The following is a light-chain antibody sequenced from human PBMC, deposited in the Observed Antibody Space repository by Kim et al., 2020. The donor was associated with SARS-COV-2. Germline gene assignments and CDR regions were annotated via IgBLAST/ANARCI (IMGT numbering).Light chain of an antibody. V-gene: IGKV3-15*01. CDR2: GAS. J-gene: IGKJ4*01. CDR1: QSVNNN. CDR3: HQYNDWPLT. Sequence: SVSPGESPTRSCRASQSVNNNLAWYQLKPGQAPRLVIYGASARATGIPARISGSGSGTEFTLTISSLQSEDFGAYYCHQYNDWPLTFGGGTKVEIK.